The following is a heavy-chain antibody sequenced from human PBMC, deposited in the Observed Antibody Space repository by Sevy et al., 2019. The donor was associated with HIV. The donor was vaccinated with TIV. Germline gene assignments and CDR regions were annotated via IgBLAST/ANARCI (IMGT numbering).Heavy chain of an antibody. V-gene: IGHV1-2*06. J-gene: IGHJ6*02. CDR2: INPNSGRT. D-gene: IGHD2-15*01. CDR1: GYTLTDYY. Sequence: ASVKVSCKSSGYTLTDYYMHWVRQAPGQGLEWMGRINPNSGRTEYAQKFQGRVTMTRETSISTAYMGLSRLRSDDTAVYFGTRGLYCSGDNCYYYGMDVWGQGTTVTVSS. CDR3: TRGLYCSGDNCYYYGMDV.